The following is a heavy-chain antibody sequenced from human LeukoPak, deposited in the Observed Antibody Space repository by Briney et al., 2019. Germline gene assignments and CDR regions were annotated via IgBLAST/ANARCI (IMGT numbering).Heavy chain of an antibody. CDR2: IYYSGST. D-gene: IGHD1-7*01. V-gene: IGHV4-59*02. CDR3: ARDRYNWNYRWFDP. CDR1: GASVSSDY. J-gene: IGHJ5*02. Sequence: PSETLSLTCTVSGASVSSDYWSWIRQPPGKGLEWIGYIYYSGSTNYNPSLKSRVTISVDTSKNQFSLKLSSVTAADTAVYYCARDRYNWNYRWFDPWGQGTLVTVSS.